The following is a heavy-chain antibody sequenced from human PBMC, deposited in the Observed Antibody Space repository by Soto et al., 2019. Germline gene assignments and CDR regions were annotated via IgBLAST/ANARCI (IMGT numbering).Heavy chain of an antibody. Sequence: EVQLVESGGGLVKPGGSLRLSCAASGFTFSSYSMNWVRQAPGKGLEWVSSISSSSSYIYYADSVKGRFTISRDNAKNSLYLQMNSLRAEETAVYYFARDRADILTGIDYWGQGTLVTVSS. CDR2: ISSSSSYI. CDR1: GFTFSSYS. J-gene: IGHJ4*02. CDR3: ARDRADILTGIDY. D-gene: IGHD3-9*01. V-gene: IGHV3-21*01.